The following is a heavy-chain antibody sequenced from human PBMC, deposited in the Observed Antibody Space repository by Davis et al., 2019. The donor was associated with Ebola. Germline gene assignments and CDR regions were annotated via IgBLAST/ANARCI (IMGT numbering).Heavy chain of an antibody. CDR1: GFTFSNHW. Sequence: GESLKISCAASGFTFSNHWMYWVRQAPGKGLVWVSRINSDGSSTNYADSVKGRFTISRDNSKKTMYLQMNSLRAEDTAVYYCARSGLSFGVVKYHYGMDVWGKGTTVTVSS. CDR3: ARSGLSFGVVKYHYGMDV. CDR2: INSDGSST. J-gene: IGHJ6*04. V-gene: IGHV3-74*01. D-gene: IGHD3-3*01.